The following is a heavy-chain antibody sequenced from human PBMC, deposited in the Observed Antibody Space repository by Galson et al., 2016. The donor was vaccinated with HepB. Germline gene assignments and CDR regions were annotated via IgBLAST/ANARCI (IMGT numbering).Heavy chain of an antibody. J-gene: IGHJ4*02. CDR3: ARDGIVVEPTAIGGHDY. Sequence: SLRLSCAASGFSFSTSGMSWVRQAPGKGLEWVANIKQDGSEKYYVDSVKGRFTISRDNAKKSLYLQMNSLRAEDTAVYYCARDGIVVEPTAIGGHDYWGQGTLVTVSS. V-gene: IGHV3-7*03. D-gene: IGHD2-2*01. CDR2: IKQDGSEK. CDR1: GFSFSTSG.